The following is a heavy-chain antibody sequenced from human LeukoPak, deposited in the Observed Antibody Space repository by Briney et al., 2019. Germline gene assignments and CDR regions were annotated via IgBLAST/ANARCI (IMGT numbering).Heavy chain of an antibody. CDR2: IYYSGST. CDR1: GGSISSYY. J-gene: IGHJ6*03. CDR3: AREGRYRYGYNEYHSYMDI. Sequence: SETLSLTCTVSGGSISSYYWSWIRQPPGKGLEWIGYIYYSGSTNYNPSLKSRVTISVDTSKNQFSLKLSSVTAAETAVYYCAREGRYRYGYNEYHSYMDIWGKGTTVTISS. V-gene: IGHV4-59*01. D-gene: IGHD5-24*01.